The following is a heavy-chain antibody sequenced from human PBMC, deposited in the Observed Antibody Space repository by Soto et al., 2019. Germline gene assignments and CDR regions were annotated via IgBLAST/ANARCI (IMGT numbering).Heavy chain of an antibody. Sequence: GGSLRLSCAASGFTFSSYWMSWVRQAPGKGLEWVANIKQDGSEKYYVDSVKGRFTISRDNAKNSLYLQMNSLRAEDTAVYCCARDKTDNWNYGGGYYYYGMDVWGQGTTVTVSS. D-gene: IGHD1-7*01. CDR1: GFTFSSYW. J-gene: IGHJ6*02. CDR2: IKQDGSEK. CDR3: ARDKTDNWNYGGGYYYYGMDV. V-gene: IGHV3-7*05.